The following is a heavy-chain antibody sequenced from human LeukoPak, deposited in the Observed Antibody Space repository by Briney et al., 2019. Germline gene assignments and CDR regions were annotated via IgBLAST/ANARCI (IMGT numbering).Heavy chain of an antibody. CDR3: AKDRYYDFWSGYYFVDY. J-gene: IGHJ4*02. V-gene: IGHV3-23*01. CDR2: ISVSGNT. Sequence: GGSLRLSCAVSGFTLSSYAMSWVRQGPGKGLEWVSAISVSGNTYHADSVKGRFTISRDNSKNTLYLQMNSLRAEDTAVYYCAKDRYYDFWSGYYFVDYWGQGTLVTVSS. D-gene: IGHD3-3*01. CDR1: GFTLSSYA.